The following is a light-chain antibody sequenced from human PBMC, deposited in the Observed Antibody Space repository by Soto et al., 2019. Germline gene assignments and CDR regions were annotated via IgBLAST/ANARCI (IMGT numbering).Light chain of an antibody. CDR1: QSVSSSY. CDR3: QQYGGLPPYT. J-gene: IGKJ2*01. V-gene: IGKV3-20*01. CDR2: GAS. Sequence: EIVLTQSPGTLSLSPGERVTLSCRASQSVSSSYLAWYQQKPAQAPRLLIYGASNRATGIPDRFSGSGSGTDFTLTISRLEPEDFAVYYCQQYGGLPPYTFGQGTKLEIK.